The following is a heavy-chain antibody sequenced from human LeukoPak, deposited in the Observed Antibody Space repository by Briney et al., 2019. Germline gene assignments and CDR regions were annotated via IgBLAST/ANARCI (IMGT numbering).Heavy chain of an antibody. J-gene: IGHJ3*02. CDR2: IYTSGST. V-gene: IGHV4-4*07. CDR1: GGSLSRYY. CDR3: AGDGGTMNAFDI. Sequence: SETLSLTRTVSGGSLSRYYWSWIRQPAGKGREGIGRIYTSGSTNYNPSLKSRVTMSVDTSKNQFSLKLSSVTAADTAVYYCAGDGGTMNAFDIWGQGTMVTVSS. D-gene: IGHD3-22*01.